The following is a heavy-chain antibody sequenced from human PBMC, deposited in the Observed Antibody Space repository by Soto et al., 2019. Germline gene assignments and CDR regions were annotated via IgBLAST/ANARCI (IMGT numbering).Heavy chain of an antibody. CDR2: IYHSGST. CDR1: GGSISSGGYS. V-gene: IGHV4-30-2*01. D-gene: IGHD7-27*01. Sequence: SETLSLTCAVSGGSISSGGYSWSWIRQPPGKGLEWIGYIYHSGSTYYNPSLKSRVTISVDRSKNQFSLKLSSVTAADTAVYYCARDKGLTYFDYWGQGTLVTVSS. J-gene: IGHJ4*02. CDR3: ARDKGLTYFDY.